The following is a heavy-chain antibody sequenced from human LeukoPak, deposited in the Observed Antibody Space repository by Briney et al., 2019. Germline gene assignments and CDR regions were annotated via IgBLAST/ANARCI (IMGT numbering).Heavy chain of an antibody. CDR3: ARGGEMATITSDAFDI. J-gene: IGHJ3*02. D-gene: IGHD5-24*01. Sequence: GGSLRLSCAASGFTFDDYGMSWVRQAPGKGLEWVSGINWNGGSTGYADSVKGRFTISRDNAENSLYLQMNSLRAEDTALYYCARGGEMATITSDAFDIWGQGTMVTVSS. CDR1: GFTFDDYG. CDR2: INWNGGST. V-gene: IGHV3-20*04.